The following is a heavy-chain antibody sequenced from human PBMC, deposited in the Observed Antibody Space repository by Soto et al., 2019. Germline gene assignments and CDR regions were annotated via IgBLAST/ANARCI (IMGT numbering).Heavy chain of an antibody. CDR1: GDSISSGY. V-gene: IGHV4-30-4*01. J-gene: IGHJ4*02. D-gene: IGHD5-18*01. Sequence: SETLSLTCNVSGDSISSGYWSWIRQPPGKGLEWIGYIYYSGSTYYNPSLKSRVTISVDTSKNQFSLKLSSVTAADTAVYYCARVDTAIVTYYLDYWGQGTLVTVSS. CDR2: IYYSGST. CDR3: ARVDTAIVTYYLDY.